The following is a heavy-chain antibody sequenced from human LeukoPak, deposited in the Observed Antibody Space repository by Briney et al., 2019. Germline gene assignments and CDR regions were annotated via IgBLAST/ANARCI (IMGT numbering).Heavy chain of an antibody. CDR2: IYTSGST. J-gene: IGHJ6*04. CDR3: ARVYHLSTWFGEPV. CDR1: GGSIRSGSYY. Sequence: SQTLSLTCTVSGGSIRSGSYYWSWIRQPAGKGLEWIGRIYTSGSTNYNPSLKSRVTISVDTSKNQFSLKLSSVTAADTAVYYCARVYHLSTWFGEPVWGKGTTVTVSS. V-gene: IGHV4-61*02. D-gene: IGHD3-10*01.